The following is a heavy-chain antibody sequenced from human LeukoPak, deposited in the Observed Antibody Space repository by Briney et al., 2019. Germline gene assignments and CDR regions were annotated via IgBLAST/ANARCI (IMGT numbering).Heavy chain of an antibody. D-gene: IGHD2-21*01. Sequence: ASVKVSCKASGYTFTDYYMHWVRQAPGQGLEWMGWLNPNSGDTNYAQKFQGRVSMTRDTSITTLYMELTSLRSDDTAVYFCARGGGIQSCGGKTCFRGFVYWGQGTLVTVSS. V-gene: IGHV1-2*02. CDR1: GYTFTDYY. J-gene: IGHJ4*02. CDR2: LNPNSGDT. CDR3: ARGGGIQSCGGKTCFRGFVY.